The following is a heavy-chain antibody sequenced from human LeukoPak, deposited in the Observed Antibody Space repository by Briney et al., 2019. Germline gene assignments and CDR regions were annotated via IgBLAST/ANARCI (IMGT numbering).Heavy chain of an antibody. CDR3: ARDPRRRAYVMDV. CDR1: GFTFSSYW. Sequence: PGGSLRLSCAASGFTFSSYWMHWVRQASGKGLVWVSRINSDGSSTTYADSVKGRFTVSRDNAKNTLYLQMNSLRAEDTAVYYCARDPRRRAYVMDVWGQGTTITVSS. V-gene: IGHV3-74*01. CDR2: INSDGSST. J-gene: IGHJ6*02.